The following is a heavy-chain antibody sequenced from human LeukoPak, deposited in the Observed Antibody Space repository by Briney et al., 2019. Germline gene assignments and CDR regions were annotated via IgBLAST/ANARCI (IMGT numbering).Heavy chain of an antibody. CDR3: AKRLWDVGNVAAANPLDS. D-gene: IGHD6-13*01. Sequence: GGTLRLSPAASRLASTSHAISCVRRTPGKGQQWVSSITVTGGTSKYADSVRGRFTISRDNSKSSLYLQLTSLQVEDAAVYYCAKRLWDVGNVAAANPLDSWGQGTLVTVSS. J-gene: IGHJ4*02. CDR2: ITVTGGTS. V-gene: IGHV3-23*01. CDR1: RLASTSHA.